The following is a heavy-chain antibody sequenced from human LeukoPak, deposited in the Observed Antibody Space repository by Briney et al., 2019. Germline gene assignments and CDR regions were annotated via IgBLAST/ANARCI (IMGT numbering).Heavy chain of an antibody. CDR2: ISNSGGST. CDR1: GFTFSSYA. D-gene: IGHD3-10*01. V-gene: IGHV3-23*01. CDR3: AKDITGSGSYYKTLFDY. J-gene: IGHJ4*02. Sequence: GGSLRLSCAASGFTFSSYAMSWVRQAPGKGLEWVSTISNSGGSTYYADSVKGRFTISRDNAKNSLYLQMNSLRAEDTALYYCAKDITGSGSYYKTLFDYWGQGTLVTVSS.